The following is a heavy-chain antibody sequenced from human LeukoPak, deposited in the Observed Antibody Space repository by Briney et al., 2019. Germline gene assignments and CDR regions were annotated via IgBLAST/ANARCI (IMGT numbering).Heavy chain of an antibody. CDR2: IIPIFGTA. CDR3: ASRLYCSNTRCRNFPFAY. V-gene: IGHV1-69*01. J-gene: IGHJ4*02. D-gene: IGHD2-2*01. CDR1: GGTFSSYA. Sequence: SVKVSCKASGGTFSSYAITWVRQAPGQGLEWMGGIIPIFGTANYAQKFQDRVTITADESTSTAYMELSSLRSEDTAIYYCASRLYCSNTRCRNFPFAYWGQGTLVTVSS.